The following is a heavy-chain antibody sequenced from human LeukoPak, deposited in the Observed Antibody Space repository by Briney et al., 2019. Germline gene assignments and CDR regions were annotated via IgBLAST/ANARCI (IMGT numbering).Heavy chain of an antibody. CDR3: AKAPGDIVVVPASP. CDR2: ISGSGGST. D-gene: IGHD2-2*01. Sequence: GGSLRLSCAASGFTFSSYTMSWVRQAPGKGLEWVSAISGSGGSTYYADSVKGRFTISRDNSKNTLYLQMNSLRAEDTAVYYCAKAPGDIVVVPASPWGQGTLVTVSS. V-gene: IGHV3-23*01. J-gene: IGHJ5*02. CDR1: GFTFSSYT.